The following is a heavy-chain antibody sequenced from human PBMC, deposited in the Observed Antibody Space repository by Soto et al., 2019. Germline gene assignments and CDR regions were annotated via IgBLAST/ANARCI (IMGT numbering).Heavy chain of an antibody. Sequence: QVQLVESGGGVVQPGRSLRLSCAASGFTFSSYGMHWVRQAPGKGLEWVAVISYDGSNKYYADSLKGRFTISRDNSKNTLYLQMNSLRVEDTAVYYCAKEWVYASSGWSFDYWGQGTLVTVSS. D-gene: IGHD3-22*01. J-gene: IGHJ4*02. CDR3: AKEWVYASSGWSFDY. CDR1: GFTFSSYG. V-gene: IGHV3-30*18. CDR2: ISYDGSNK.